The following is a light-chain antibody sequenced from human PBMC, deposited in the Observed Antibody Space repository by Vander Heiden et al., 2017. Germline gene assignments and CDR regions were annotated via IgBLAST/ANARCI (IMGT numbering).Light chain of an antibody. CDR2: GAS. CDR3: HQYAASPFT. V-gene: IGKV3-20*01. CDR1: QSISSSY. Sequence: EIVLTQSPGTLSLSPGERATLSCRVSQSISSSYLAWYQQKPGQPPRLLIYGASNRDTDFPDRFSGSGSGTDFTLTISSLEPEDFAMYYCHQYAASPFTFGPGSKVDVK. J-gene: IGKJ3*01.